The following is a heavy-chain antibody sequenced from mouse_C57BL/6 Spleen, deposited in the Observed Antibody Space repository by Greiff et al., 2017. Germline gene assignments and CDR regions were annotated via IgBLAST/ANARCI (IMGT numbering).Heavy chain of an antibody. J-gene: IGHJ2*01. CDR1: GYTFTDHT. V-gene: IGHV1-78*01. CDR3: AREKAYGNFFDY. CDR2: IYPRDGST. D-gene: IGHD2-1*01. Sequence: VMLVESDAELVKPGASVKISCKVSGYTFTDHTIHWMKQRPEQGLEWIGYIYPRDGSTKYNEKFKGKATLTADKSSSTAYMQLNSLTSEDSAVYFCAREKAYGNFFDYWGQGTTLTVSS.